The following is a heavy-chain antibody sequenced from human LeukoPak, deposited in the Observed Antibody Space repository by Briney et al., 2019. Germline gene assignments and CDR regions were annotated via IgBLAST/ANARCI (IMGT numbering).Heavy chain of an antibody. CDR1: GHSISSFY. CDR2: IHYTGSA. CDR3: ASASNTYYFDF. D-gene: IGHD4-11*01. J-gene: IGHJ4*02. Sequence: PSETLSLTCTFSGHSISSFYWTWIRQPPGQRLEWIGYIHYTGSANYNPSLKSRVTISVDTSQNQFSLQLTSVTAADTAVYYYASASNTYYFDFWGQGTLVTVSP. V-gene: IGHV4-59*12.